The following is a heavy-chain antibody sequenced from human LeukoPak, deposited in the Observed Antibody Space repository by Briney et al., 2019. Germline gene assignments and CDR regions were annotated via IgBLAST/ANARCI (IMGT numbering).Heavy chain of an antibody. J-gene: IGHJ2*01. V-gene: IGHV4-4*09. Sequence: SETLSLTCTVSGGSISSYRWSWIRQPPGKGLEWIGYIYTSGSTTYRPSLKSRVTISVDTSKNQFSLNLSSVTAADTAMYYCARQRLNGQRDWYFDLWGRGTLVTVSS. CDR1: GGSISSYR. CDR3: ARQRLNGQRDWYFDL. D-gene: IGHD1-1*01. CDR2: IYTSGST.